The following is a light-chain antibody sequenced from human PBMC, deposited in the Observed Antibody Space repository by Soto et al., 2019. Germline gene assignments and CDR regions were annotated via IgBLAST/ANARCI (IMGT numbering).Light chain of an antibody. CDR2: GAS. Sequence: EIVLTQSPGTLSLSPGERATLSCRASQSVSSSYLAWYQQKPGQAPRLLIYGASSRATCIPDRFSGSGSGTDFTLTISRLEPEDFAVYYCQQYGSSPRRTFGQGTKVEIK. CDR1: QSVSSSY. V-gene: IGKV3-20*01. CDR3: QQYGSSPRRT. J-gene: IGKJ1*01.